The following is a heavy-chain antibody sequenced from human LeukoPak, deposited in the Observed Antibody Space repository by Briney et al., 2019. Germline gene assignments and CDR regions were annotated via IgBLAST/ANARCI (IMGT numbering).Heavy chain of an antibody. J-gene: IGHJ1*01. CDR2: INWNGGSI. D-gene: IGHD3-22*01. V-gene: IGHV3-20*04. CDR1: GFTFDDYG. CDR3: GRLNTPYYYDSSGYRAD. Sequence: PGGSLRLSCAASGFTFDDYGMSWARQAPGKGLEWVSGINWNGGSIGYADSVKGRFTISRDNAKNSLYLQMSSLRAEDTALYYCGRLNTPYYYDSSGYRADWGQGTLVTVSS.